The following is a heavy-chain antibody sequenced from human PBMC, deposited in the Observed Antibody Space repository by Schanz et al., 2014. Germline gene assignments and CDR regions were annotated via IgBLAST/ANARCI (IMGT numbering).Heavy chain of an antibody. D-gene: IGHD3-9*01. V-gene: IGHV4-59*01. J-gene: IGHJ6*02. Sequence: QVQLQESGPGLVKPSETLSLTCTVSGGSISSYYWSWIRQPPGKGLEWIGYIYSSGTTNYNPSLKSPVTISIDASKNQFSLKLTSVTAAETGVYYCARVGQGAGETGSNTFYYYVMDVWGQGTTVTVSS. CDR2: IYSSGTT. CDR1: GGSISSYY. CDR3: ARVGQGAGETGSNTFYYYVMDV.